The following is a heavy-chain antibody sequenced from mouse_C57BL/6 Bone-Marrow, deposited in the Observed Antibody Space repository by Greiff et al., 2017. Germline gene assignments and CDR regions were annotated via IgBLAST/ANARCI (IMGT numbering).Heavy chain of an antibody. V-gene: IGHV1-42*01. Sequence: EVQLQQSGPELVKPGASVKISCKASGYSFTGYYMNWVKQSPEKSLEWIGEINPSTGGTTYNQKFKAKATLTVDKSSSTAYMQLKSLTSEDSAVYYCAREGVVATGNYAMDYWGQGTSVTVSS. CDR3: AREGVVATGNYAMDY. CDR1: GYSFTGYY. CDR2: INPSTGGT. D-gene: IGHD1-1*01. J-gene: IGHJ4*01.